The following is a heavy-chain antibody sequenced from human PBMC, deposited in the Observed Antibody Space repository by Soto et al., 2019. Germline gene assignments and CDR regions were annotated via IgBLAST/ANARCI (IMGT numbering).Heavy chain of an antibody. J-gene: IGHJ6*02. CDR1: GFTFSSYA. D-gene: IGHD2-15*01. CDR2: ISGSGGST. CDR3: AKGPADIVVVVAALKSYGMDV. Sequence: GGSLRLSCAASGFTFSSYAMSWVRQAPGKGLEWVSAISGSGGSTYYADSVKGRFTISRDNSKNTLYLQMNSLRAEDTAVYYCAKGPADIVVVVAALKSYGMDVWGQGTTVTVYS. V-gene: IGHV3-23*01.